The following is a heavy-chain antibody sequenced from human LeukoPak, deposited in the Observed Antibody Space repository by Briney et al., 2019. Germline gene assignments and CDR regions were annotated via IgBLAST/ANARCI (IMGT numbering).Heavy chain of an antibody. D-gene: IGHD6-19*01. CDR2: IYYRGST. CDR1: GGSISSSNYY. V-gene: IGHV4-39*01. J-gene: IGHJ4*02. CDR3: ASVAVTGTPNY. Sequence: IPSETLSLTCTVSGGSISSSNYYWGWIRQPPGKGLERIGSIYYRGSTYYNPSLKSRITISVDTSKSQFSLKLSSVTAADTAVYYCASVAVTGTPNYWGQGTLVTVSS.